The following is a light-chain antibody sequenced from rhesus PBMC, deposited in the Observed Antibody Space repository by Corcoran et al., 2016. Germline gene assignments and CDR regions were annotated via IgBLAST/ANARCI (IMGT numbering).Light chain of an antibody. V-gene: IGLV10-114*01. CDR1: SKNVGNQG. CDR3: AAGDSTVNYI. J-gene: IGLJ1*01. Sequence: QTGLTQPPSVSKALRQTATLTCSGNSKNVGNQGVHWLQQHEGHPPKLLSYRDNNRPSGISERFSASRAGNTASLTITGLQPEDEADYYCAAGDSTVNYIFGGGTRLTVL. CDR2: RDN.